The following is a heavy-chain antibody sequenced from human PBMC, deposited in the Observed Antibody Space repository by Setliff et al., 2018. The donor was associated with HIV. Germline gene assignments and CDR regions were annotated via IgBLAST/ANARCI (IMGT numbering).Heavy chain of an antibody. CDR3: TRAINKAFDI. V-gene: IGHV4-39*01. CDR1: GCSLSGANYY. J-gene: IGHJ3*02. CDR2: TYYPGSDTT. Sequence: SETLSLTCTVSGCSLSGANYYWGWIRRPPGQGLEWIASTYYPGSDTTYYNPSLKSRVTISVDMSKNQFSRKMNFMTAADTAVYYCTRAINKAFDIWGQETMVTVSS.